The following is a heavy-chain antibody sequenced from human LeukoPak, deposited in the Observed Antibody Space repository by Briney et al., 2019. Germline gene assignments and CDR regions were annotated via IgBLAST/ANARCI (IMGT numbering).Heavy chain of an antibody. CDR2: ISGSGGST. Sequence: GGSLRLSCAASGFTFSSYAMSWVRQAPGKGLEWVSAISGSGGSTHYADSVKGRFTISRDNSKNTLYLQMNSLRAEDTAVYYCARAMVRGVIYLVYWGQGTLVTVSS. D-gene: IGHD3-10*01. J-gene: IGHJ4*02. CDR1: GFTFSSYA. V-gene: IGHV3-23*01. CDR3: ARAMVRGVIYLVY.